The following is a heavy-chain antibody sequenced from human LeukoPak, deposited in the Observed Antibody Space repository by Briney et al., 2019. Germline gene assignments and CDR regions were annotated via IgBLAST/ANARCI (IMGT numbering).Heavy chain of an antibody. CDR1: GGSISSYY. D-gene: IGHD3-10*01. Sequence: PSESLSLTCTVSGGSISSYYWSWIRQPPGKGLEWIGYIYYSGSTNYNPSRKSGVTISVDTSKNQFSLKLSSVTAADTAVYYCARHTYYYGSGYGMDVWGQGTTVPVSS. CDR3: ARHTYYYGSGYGMDV. V-gene: IGHV4-59*08. J-gene: IGHJ6*01. CDR2: IYYSGST.